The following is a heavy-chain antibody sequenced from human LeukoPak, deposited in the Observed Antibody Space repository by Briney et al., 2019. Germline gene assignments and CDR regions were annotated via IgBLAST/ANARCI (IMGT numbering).Heavy chain of an antibody. Sequence: SSETLSLTCAVYGGSFSGYYWSWIRQPPGKGLEWIGEINHSGSTNYNPSLKSRVTISVDTSKNQFSLRLSSVTAADTAVYYCARVVSPYWGQGTLVTVSS. CDR1: GGSFSGYY. V-gene: IGHV4-34*01. D-gene: IGHD3-16*02. J-gene: IGHJ4*02. CDR3: ARVVSPY. CDR2: INHSGST.